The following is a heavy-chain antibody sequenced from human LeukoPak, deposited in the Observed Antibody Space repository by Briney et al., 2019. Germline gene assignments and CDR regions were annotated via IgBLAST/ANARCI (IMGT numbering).Heavy chain of an antibody. Sequence: GGSLRLSCAAPGFTFTNAWMSGVREAPGEGREWVGRIKSRTDGGTTDYAAPVKDRFTMSRDDSTNTMYLEMNGLQTEDTAVYYCTPHRYYYVIDYWGQGTLVTVSS. CDR2: IKSRTDGGTT. CDR3: TPHRYYYVIDY. D-gene: IGHD3-10*02. V-gene: IGHV3-15*01. CDR1: GFTFTNAW. J-gene: IGHJ4*02.